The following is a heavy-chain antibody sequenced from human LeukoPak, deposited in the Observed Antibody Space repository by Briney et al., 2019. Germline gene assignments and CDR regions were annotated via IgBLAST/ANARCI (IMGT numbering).Heavy chain of an antibody. J-gene: IGHJ2*01. CDR3: ARDREYWYFDL. CDR1: GGSISSYY. D-gene: IGHD3-10*01. CDR2: IYYSGST. V-gene: IGHV4-59*01. Sequence: SETLSLTCTVSGGSISSYYWSWIRQPPGKGLEWSGYIYYSGSTNYNPSLKSRVTISVDTSKDQFSLKLSSVTAADTAVYYCARDREYWYFDLWGRGTLVTVSS.